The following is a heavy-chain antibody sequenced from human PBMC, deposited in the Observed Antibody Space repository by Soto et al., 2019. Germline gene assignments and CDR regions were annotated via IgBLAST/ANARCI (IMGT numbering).Heavy chain of an antibody. CDR3: ARSCGYAYNRPIPDHFFDY. J-gene: IGHJ4*02. D-gene: IGHD5-12*01. CDR1: GYIFRTSW. CDR2: IYPGDSDT. V-gene: IGHV5-51*01. Sequence: PGESLKISCKGSGYIFRTSWIGWVRQMPGRGLEWMGVIYPGDSDTKYSPSFEGQIIISVDSSISTAYLQWNSLQASDTTTYFCARSCGYAYNRPIPDHFFDYWGQGTLVTVSS.